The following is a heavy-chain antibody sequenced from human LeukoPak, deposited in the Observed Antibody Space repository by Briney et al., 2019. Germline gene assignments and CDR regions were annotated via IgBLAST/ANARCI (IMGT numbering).Heavy chain of an antibody. CDR2: IRHDGSNK. V-gene: IGHV3-30*02. J-gene: IGHJ4*02. CDR1: GFTFSSYG. D-gene: IGHD6-6*01. CDR3: AKGGTKGYNSASGFDY. Sequence: GGSLRLSCAASGFTFSSYGMHWVRQAPGKGLEWVAFIRHDGSNKYYVDSVKGRFTISRDNSKNTLYLQMNSLRAEDTAVYYCAKGGTKGYNSASGFDYWGQGTLVTVSS.